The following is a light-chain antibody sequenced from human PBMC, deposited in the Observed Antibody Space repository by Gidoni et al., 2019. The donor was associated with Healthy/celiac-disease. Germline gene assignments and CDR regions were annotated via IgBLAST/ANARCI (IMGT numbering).Light chain of an antibody. J-gene: IGLJ3*02. CDR1: SSNIGAGYD. V-gene: IGLV1-40*01. CDR2: GNS. CDR3: QSHDSSLSALM. Sequence: QSVLTQPPSVSGAPGQRVTISCTGSSSNIGAGYDVHWYQQLPGTAPKLLIYGNSNRPSGVPDRFSGSKSGTSASLAITGLQAEDEADYYCQSHDSSLSALMFGGGTKLTVL.